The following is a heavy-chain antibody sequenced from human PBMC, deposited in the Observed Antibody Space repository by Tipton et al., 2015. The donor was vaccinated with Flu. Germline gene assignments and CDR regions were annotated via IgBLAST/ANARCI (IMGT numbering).Heavy chain of an antibody. V-gene: IGHV4-59*01. CDR2: IYYGGST. CDR3: ARSTMIAFGGVFPCDY. Sequence: TLSLTCTVSGCSISSYYWNWIRQPPGKGLEWIGYIYYGGSTNYNPSLKSRVTISVDTSKNQFYLKLSSVTAADPAVYYCARSTMIAFGGVFPCDYWGQGTLVAVSS. D-gene: IGHD3-16*01. CDR1: GCSISSYY. J-gene: IGHJ4*02.